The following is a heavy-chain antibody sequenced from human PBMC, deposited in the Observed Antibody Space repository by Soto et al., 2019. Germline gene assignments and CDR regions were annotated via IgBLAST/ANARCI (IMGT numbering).Heavy chain of an antibody. Sequence: WASVKVSCKASGGTFSSYAISWVRQAPGQGLEWMGGIIPIFGTANYAQKFQGRVTITADESTSTAYMELSSLRSEDTAVYYCARDRPGLRLGELSLYYYYGMDVWGQGTTVTVSS. CDR1: GGTFSSYA. D-gene: IGHD3-16*02. CDR2: IIPIFGTA. J-gene: IGHJ6*02. V-gene: IGHV1-69*13. CDR3: ARDRPGLRLGELSLYYYYGMDV.